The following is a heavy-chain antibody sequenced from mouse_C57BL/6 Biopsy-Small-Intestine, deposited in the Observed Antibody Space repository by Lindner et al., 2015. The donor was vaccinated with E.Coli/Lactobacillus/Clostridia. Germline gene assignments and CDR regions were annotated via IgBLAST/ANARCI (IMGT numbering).Heavy chain of an antibody. CDR1: GYTFTGYY. J-gene: IGHJ3*01. V-gene: IGHV1-18*01. CDR2: INPNSGDT. D-gene: IGHD4-1*01. CDR3: ASRPSVGSFLDAFDI. Sequence: SVKVSCKTSGYTFTGYYIHWVRQAPGQGLEWMGRINPNSGDTLYPQRFQGRVTMTRDTSISTASMEVSRLTSDDTALYYCASRPSVGSFLDAFDIWGQGTMVNVSS.